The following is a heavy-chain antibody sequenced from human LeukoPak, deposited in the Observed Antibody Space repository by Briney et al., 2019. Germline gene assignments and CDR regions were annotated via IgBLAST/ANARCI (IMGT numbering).Heavy chain of an antibody. D-gene: IGHD2-2*01. CDR1: GFTFSGYA. CDR3: AKDRSCSSTSCDLNWFDP. J-gene: IGHJ5*02. V-gene: IGHV3-23*01. Sequence: PGGSLRLSCAASGFTFSGYAMSWVRQAPGKGLEWVSAISGSGGSTYYADSVKGRFTISRDNSKNTLYLQMNSLRAEDTAVYYCAKDRSCSSTSCDLNWFDPWGQGILVTVSS. CDR2: ISGSGGST.